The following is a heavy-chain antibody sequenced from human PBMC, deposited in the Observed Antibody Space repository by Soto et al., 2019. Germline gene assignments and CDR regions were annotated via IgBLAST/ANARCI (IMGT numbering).Heavy chain of an antibody. CDR1: GGSISSGGYY. V-gene: IGHV4-31*03. CDR2: IYYSGST. Sequence: QVQLQESGPGLVKPSQTLSLTCTVSGGSISSGGYYWSWIRQHPGKGLEWIGYIYYSGSTYYNPSLKSRVTISVDTSKNQFSLKLSSVTAADTAVYYCAREYCSSTSCPRGYFDYWGQRTLVTVSS. J-gene: IGHJ4*02. D-gene: IGHD2-2*01. CDR3: AREYCSSTSCPRGYFDY.